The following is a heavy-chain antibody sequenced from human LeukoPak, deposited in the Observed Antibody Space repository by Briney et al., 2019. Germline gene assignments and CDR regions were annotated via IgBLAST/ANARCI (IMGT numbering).Heavy chain of an antibody. CDR3: ARRPGRAARPGRYYFDY. Sequence: KASETLSLTCTVSGGSISSGDYYWSWVRQPPGKGLEWIGYIYYSGSTYYNPSLKSRVTISVDTSKNQFSLKLSSVTAADTAVYYCARRPGRAARPGRYYFDYWGQGTLVTVSS. J-gene: IGHJ4*02. D-gene: IGHD6-6*01. CDR1: GGSISSGDYY. CDR2: IYYSGST. V-gene: IGHV4-30-4*01.